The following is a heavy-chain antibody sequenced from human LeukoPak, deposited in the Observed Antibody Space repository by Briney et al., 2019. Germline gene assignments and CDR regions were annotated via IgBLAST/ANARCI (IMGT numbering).Heavy chain of an antibody. Sequence: GGPLRPSCAAPGFTSITNVLPGFRKALGKGLGGVAFIRYDGSNKYYADSVKGRFTISRDNSKNTLYLQMNSLRAEDTAVYYCAKDLSGPFMIWGQGTMVTVSS. CDR2: IRYDGSNK. CDR1: GFTSITNV. CDR3: AKDLSGPFMI. D-gene: IGHD2-8*02. V-gene: IGHV3-30*02. J-gene: IGHJ3*02.